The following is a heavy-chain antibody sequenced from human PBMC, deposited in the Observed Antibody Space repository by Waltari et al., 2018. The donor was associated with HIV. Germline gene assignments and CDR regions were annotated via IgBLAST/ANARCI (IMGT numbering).Heavy chain of an antibody. CDR2: INPKIGNK. Sequence: QVQLVQSGAEVTKPGASLKLSCEGSGYTFSAYYVHWIRQAPGQGLEWMGWINPKIGNKQYPRKLQGRVTMTRDTSVDTAYMYLNSLTYADAAVYYCARTSLRYPSLALDFWGRGTLVTVSS. V-gene: IGHV1-2*02. CDR3: ARTSLRYPSLALDF. J-gene: IGHJ4*02. CDR1: GYTFSAYY. D-gene: IGHD3-9*01.